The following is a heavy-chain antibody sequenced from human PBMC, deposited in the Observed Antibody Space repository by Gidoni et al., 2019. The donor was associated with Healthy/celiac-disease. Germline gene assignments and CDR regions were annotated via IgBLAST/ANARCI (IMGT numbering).Heavy chain of an antibody. V-gene: IGHV4-34*01. CDR3: ARVGRYSYGFVDY. Sequence: QVQLQQWGAGLLKPSETLSLTCAVYGGSSSGYYWSWIRQPPGKGLEWIGEINHSGSTNYNPSLKSRVTISVDTSKNQFSLKLSSVTAADTAVYYCARVGRYSYGFVDYWGQGTLVTVSS. CDR2: INHSGST. CDR1: GGSSSGYY. D-gene: IGHD5-18*01. J-gene: IGHJ4*02.